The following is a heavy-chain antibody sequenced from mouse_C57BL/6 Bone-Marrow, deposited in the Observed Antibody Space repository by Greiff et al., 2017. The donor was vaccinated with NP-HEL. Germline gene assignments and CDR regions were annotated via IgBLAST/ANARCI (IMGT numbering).Heavy chain of an antibody. CDR3: TTGGSSPYAMDY. Sequence: VQLKESGAELVRPGASVKLSCTVSGFNIKDDYMHCVKQRPEQGLEWIGWIDPENGDTEYASKFQGKATITADTSSNTAYLQLSSLTSEDTAVYYCTTGGSSPYAMDYWGQGTSVTVSS. D-gene: IGHD1-1*01. J-gene: IGHJ4*01. V-gene: IGHV14-4*01. CDR1: GFNIKDDY. CDR2: IDPENGDT.